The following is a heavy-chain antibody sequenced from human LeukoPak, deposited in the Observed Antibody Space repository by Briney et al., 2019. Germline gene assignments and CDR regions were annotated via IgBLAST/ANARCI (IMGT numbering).Heavy chain of an antibody. Sequence: PSETLSLTCTVSGGSVSSGSYYWSWIRQPPGKGLEWIGYIYYSGSTNYNPSLKSRVTISVDTSKNQFSLKLSSVTAADTAVYYCARDVPLGHDSSGLLGVYWGQGTLVTVSS. CDR2: IYYSGST. J-gene: IGHJ4*02. CDR3: ARDVPLGHDSSGLLGVY. V-gene: IGHV4-61*01. D-gene: IGHD3-22*01. CDR1: GGSVSSGSYY.